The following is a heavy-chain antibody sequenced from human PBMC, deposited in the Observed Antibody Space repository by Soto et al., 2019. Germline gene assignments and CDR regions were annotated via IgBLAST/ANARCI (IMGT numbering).Heavy chain of an antibody. J-gene: IGHJ4*02. Sequence: GGSLRLSCAASEFTVSSNYMSWVRQAPGKGLEWVSVIYSGGSTYYVDSVKGRFTISRDNSKNTLYLQMNSLRAEDTAVYYCARVVAQTVDYWGQGTLVTVSS. CDR2: IYSGGST. D-gene: IGHD5-12*01. CDR3: ARVVAQTVDY. CDR1: EFTVSSNY. V-gene: IGHV3-66*01.